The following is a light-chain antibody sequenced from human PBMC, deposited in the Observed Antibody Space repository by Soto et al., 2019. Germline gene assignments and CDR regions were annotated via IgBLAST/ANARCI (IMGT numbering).Light chain of an antibody. CDR2: DVI. V-gene: IGLV2-14*03. J-gene: IGLJ1*01. CDR1: SSDIGAFNH. CDR3: SSHTSSSSYV. Sequence: QSALTQPASMSDSPGQSITISCIGTSSDIGAFNHVSWHQQHPGKAPKLIIYDVIHRPSGVSSRFSGFKTGNTASLIISGLQAEDEADYYCSSHTSSSSYVFGSGTKLTVL.